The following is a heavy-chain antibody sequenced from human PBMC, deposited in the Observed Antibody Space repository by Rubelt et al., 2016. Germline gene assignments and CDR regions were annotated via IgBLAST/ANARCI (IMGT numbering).Heavy chain of an antibody. CDR3: ARGEGYCSGGSCYSEPFDY. J-gene: IGHJ4*02. D-gene: IGHD2-15*01. CDR2: IYSGGST. Sequence: GKGLEWVSVIYSGGSTYYADSVKGRFTISRDNSKNTLYLQMNSLRAEDTAVYYCARGEGYCSGGSCYSEPFDYWGQGTLVTVSS. V-gene: IGHV3-53*01.